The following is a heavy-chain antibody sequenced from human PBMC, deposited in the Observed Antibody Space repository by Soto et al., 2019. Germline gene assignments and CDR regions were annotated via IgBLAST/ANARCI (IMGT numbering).Heavy chain of an antibody. CDR2: IVVGSGNT. V-gene: IGHV1-58*02. J-gene: IGHJ1*01. CDR1: VFTFTSSA. D-gene: IGHD3-22*01. CDR3: AADRFRYDSSTIVFQH. Sequence: SVKVCCKASVFTFTSSAMQWVRQARGQRLEWIGWIVVGSGNTNYAQKFQERVTITRDMSTSTAYMELSSLRSEDTAVYYCAADRFRYDSSTIVFQHWGQGALVTVSS.